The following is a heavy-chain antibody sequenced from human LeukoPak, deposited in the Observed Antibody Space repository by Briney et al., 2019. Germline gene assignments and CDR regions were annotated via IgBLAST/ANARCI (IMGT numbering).Heavy chain of an antibody. CDR1: GFTFCSYS. J-gene: IGHJ4*02. V-gene: IGHV3-21*01. D-gene: IGHD3-22*01. CDR3: ASAPYYYDSSGHDDY. CDR2: ISSSSSYI. Sequence: GGALRLSCAASGFTFCSYSTNCAPRSPGKGVEGVSYISSSSSYIYYADSVKGRFTVSRDSAENSLYLQMNSLRAEATAVYYCASAPYYYDSSGHDDYWGQGTLVTVSS.